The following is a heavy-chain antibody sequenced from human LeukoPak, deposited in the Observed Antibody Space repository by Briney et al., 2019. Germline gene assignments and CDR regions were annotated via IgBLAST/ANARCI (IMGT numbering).Heavy chain of an antibody. V-gene: IGHV3-74*01. J-gene: IGHJ3*02. CDR1: GFTFNSYW. D-gene: IGHD2-15*01. Sequence: PGGSLRLSCAASGFTFNSYWFHWVRQAPGKGLVWVSRINSDGSDTIYADSVKGRFTSSRVNAKSTVYLQMNRLKAEDTAVYYCARGGYHHGFDIWGQGTMGTVSS. CDR2: INSDGSDT. CDR3: ARGGYHHGFDI.